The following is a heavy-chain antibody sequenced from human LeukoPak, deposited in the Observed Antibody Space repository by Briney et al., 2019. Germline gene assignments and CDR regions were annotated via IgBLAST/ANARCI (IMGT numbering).Heavy chain of an antibody. CDR1: GGSISSYY. J-gene: IGHJ4*02. CDR3: AREKDDYGDYCFDY. CDR2: IYTSGST. V-gene: IGHV4-4*07. Sequence: PSETLSLTCTVSGGSISSYYWSWIRQPAGKGLEWIGRIYTSGSTNYNPSLKSRFTMSVDTSKNQFSLKLSSVTAADTAVYYCAREKDDYGDYCFDYWGQGTLVTVSS. D-gene: IGHD4-17*01.